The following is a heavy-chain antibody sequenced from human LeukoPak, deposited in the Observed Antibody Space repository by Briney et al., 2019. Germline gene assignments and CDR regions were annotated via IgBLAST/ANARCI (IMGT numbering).Heavy chain of an antibody. J-gene: IGHJ4*02. D-gene: IGHD3-3*01. CDR3: AKEHDDFWSGYCAFDY. CDR1: GFTFGKYW. V-gene: IGHV3-7*03. CDR2: IKLDGSEK. Sequence: GGSLRLSCVASGFTFGKYWMSWVRQAPGKGLEWVANIKLDGSEKNYVDSVKGRFTISRDNSKNTLYLQMNSLRAEDTAVYYCAKEHDDFWSGYCAFDYWGQGTLVTVSS.